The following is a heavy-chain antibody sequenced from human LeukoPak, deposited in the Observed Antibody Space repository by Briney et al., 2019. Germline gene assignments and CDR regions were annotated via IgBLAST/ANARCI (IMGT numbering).Heavy chain of an antibody. J-gene: IGHJ4*02. V-gene: IGHV3-23*01. CDR2: ISGSGGST. CDR1: GFTFSSYA. D-gene: IGHD5-18*01. CDR3: ARGLVDTAMAYFDY. Sequence: GGSLRLSCAASGFTFSSYAMSWVRQAPGKGLEWVSAISGSGGSTYYADSVKGRFTISRGNSKNTLYLQMNSLRAEDTAVYYCARGLVDTAMAYFDYWGQGTLVTVSS.